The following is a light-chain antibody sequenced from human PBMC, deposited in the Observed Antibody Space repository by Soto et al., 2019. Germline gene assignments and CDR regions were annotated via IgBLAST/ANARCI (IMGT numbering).Light chain of an antibody. V-gene: IGKV1-5*01. J-gene: IGKJ2*01. CDR1: QNIRGW. CDR2: GAS. Sequence: DIQMTQSPSTLSASVGDRVNITCRASQNIRGWLAWYQKKPGKAPKVLIYGASRLPSGVPSRFSGSGSETEFTLTISDLQPDDFATYYCQRSNTYLGTCGKGTKVDIK. CDR3: QRSNTYLGT.